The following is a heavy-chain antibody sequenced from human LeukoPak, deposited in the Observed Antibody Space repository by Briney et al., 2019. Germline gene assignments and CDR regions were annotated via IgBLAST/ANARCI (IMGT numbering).Heavy chain of an antibody. J-gene: IGHJ4*02. D-gene: IGHD6-19*01. CDR3: ARDGRDSSGWYFDY. V-gene: IGHV3-30-3*01. CDR2: ISYDGSNK. CDR1: GFTISSYA. Sequence: GGSLRLSCAASGFTISSYAMHWVRQAPGKGLEWVAVISYDGSNKYYADSVKGRFTISRDNSKNTLYLQMNSLRAEDTAVYYCARDGRDSSGWYFDYWGQGTLVTVSS.